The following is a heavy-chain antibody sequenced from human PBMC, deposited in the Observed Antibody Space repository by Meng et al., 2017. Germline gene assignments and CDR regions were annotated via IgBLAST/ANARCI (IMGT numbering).Heavy chain of an antibody. CDR1: GGSISRYY. J-gene: IGHJ4*02. V-gene: IGHV4-59*01. Sequence: VHLRGSAPGLVKPAGTLSLTCTVSGGSISRYYWSWIRQPPGKGLEWIGYIYYSGSTNYNPSLKSRVTISVDTSKNQFSLKLSSVTAADTAVYYCARLHYYDFWSGSHYFDYWGQGTLVTVSS. CDR3: ARLHYYDFWSGSHYFDY. D-gene: IGHD3-3*01. CDR2: IYYSGST.